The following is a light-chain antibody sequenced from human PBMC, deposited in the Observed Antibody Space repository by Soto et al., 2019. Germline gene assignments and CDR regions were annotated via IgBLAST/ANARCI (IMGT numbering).Light chain of an antibody. CDR3: QQSYIMPFT. J-gene: IGKJ3*01. CDR2: AAS. Sequence: DIQMTQSPSSLSASVGDRVTITCRASQSINTYLNWYQQKPGKAPKLLIFAASSLQSGVPSRFSGSGSGTDFTLTISSLQPDDFATYYCQQSYIMPFTFGPGTKVEIK. CDR1: QSINTY. V-gene: IGKV1-39*01.